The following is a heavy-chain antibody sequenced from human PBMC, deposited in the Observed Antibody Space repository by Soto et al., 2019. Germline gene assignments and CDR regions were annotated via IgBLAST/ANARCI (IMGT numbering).Heavy chain of an antibody. CDR2: IKSKTDGGTI. D-gene: IGHD4-17*01. CDR1: GFTFNNAW. V-gene: IGHV3-15*01. Sequence: EVHLVESGGGLVKPGGSLRLSCEASGFTFNNAWMSWIRQAPGKGLEWVGRIKSKTDGGTIYYAAPVKGRFTISRDDSKSTLYLQMNSLKNEDTAVYYCSFQESTTVTTFENWGHGTLVTVSS. J-gene: IGHJ4*01. CDR3: SFQESTTVTTFEN.